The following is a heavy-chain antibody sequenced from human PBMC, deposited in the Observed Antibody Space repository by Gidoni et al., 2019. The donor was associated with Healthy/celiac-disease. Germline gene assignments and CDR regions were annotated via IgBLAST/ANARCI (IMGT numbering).Heavy chain of an antibody. J-gene: IGHJ6*02. CDR3: ARGYCSGGSCYHPNYYYYYGMDV. V-gene: IGHV1-69*01. Sequence: QVQLVQSGAEVKKPGSSVKVSCKASGGTFSSYAISWVRQAPGQGLEWMGGIIPIFGTANYEQKFQGRVTITADESTSTAYMELSSLRSEDTAVYYCARGYCSGGSCYHPNYYYYYGMDVWGQGTTVTVSS. D-gene: IGHD2-15*01. CDR2: IIPIFGTA. CDR1: GGTFSSYA.